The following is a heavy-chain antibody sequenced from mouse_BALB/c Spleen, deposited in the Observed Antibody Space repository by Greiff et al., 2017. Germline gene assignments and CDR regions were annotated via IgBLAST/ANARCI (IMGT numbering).Heavy chain of an antibody. CDR1: GYSITSGYY. CDR2: ISYDGSN. V-gene: IGHV3-6*02. CDR3: ARRALRLPYYFDY. Sequence: VQLKESGPGLVKPSQSLSLTCSVTGYSITSGYYWNWIRQFPGNKLEWMGYISYDGSNNYNPSLKNRISITRDTSKNQFFLKLNSVTTEDTATYYCARRALRLPYYFDYWGQGTTLTVSS. J-gene: IGHJ2*01. D-gene: IGHD1-2*01.